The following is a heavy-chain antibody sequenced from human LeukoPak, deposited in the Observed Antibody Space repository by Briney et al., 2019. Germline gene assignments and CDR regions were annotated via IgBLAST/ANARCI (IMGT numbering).Heavy chain of an antibody. V-gene: IGHV3-30-3*01. D-gene: IGHD2-15*01. CDR1: GFTFSSYA. J-gene: IGHJ6*02. CDR2: ISYDGSNK. Sequence: GGSLRLSCAASGFTFSSYAMHWVRQAPGKGLEWVALISYDGSNKYHADSVKGRFTISRDNSKNTLYLQMNSPRAEDTAVYYCARDRGSGYCSGASCPTPTVWGRGTTVTVSS. CDR3: ARDRGSGYCSGASCPTPTV.